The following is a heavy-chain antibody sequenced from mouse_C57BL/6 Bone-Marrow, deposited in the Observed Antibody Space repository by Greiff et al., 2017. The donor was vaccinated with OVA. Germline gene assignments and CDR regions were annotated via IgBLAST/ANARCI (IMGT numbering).Heavy chain of an antibody. CDR2: IYPRSGNT. CDR3: AREGYYYGSSWHDY. D-gene: IGHD1-1*01. CDR1: GYTFTSYG. Sequence: QVQLQQSGAELARPGASVKLSCKASGYTFTSYGISWVKQRTGQGLEWIGEIYPRSGNTYYNEKFKGKATLTADKSSRTAYMELRSLTSEDSAVYFCAREGYYYGSSWHDYWGQGTTLTVSS. J-gene: IGHJ2*01. V-gene: IGHV1-81*01.